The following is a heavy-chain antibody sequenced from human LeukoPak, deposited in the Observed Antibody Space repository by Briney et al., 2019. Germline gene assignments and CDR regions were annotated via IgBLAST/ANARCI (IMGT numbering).Heavy chain of an antibody. CDR3: ARGTEEGYSYGRYYFDY. CDR1: GYSENFYG. J-gene: IGHJ4*02. Sequence: ASVKVSCKTSGYSENFYGITWVRQAPGQGLEWMGWINPNSGGTNYAQRFQGRVTMTRDTSISTAYMELSRLRSDDTAVYYCARGTEEGYSYGRYYFDYWGQGTLVTVSS. CDR2: INPNSGGT. D-gene: IGHD5-18*01. V-gene: IGHV1-2*02.